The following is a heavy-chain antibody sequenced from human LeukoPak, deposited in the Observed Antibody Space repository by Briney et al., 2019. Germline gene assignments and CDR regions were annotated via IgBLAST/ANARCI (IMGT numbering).Heavy chain of an antibody. CDR2: IKQDGSEK. V-gene: IGHV3-7*01. CDR3: ARDSGSYELAPLDY. CDR1: GFTFSSYW. Sequence: GGSLSLSCAASGFTFSSYWMSWVRQAPGKGLEWVANIKQDGSEKYYVDSVKGRFTISRDNAKNSLYLQMNSLRAEDTAVYYCARDSGSYELAPLDYWGQGTLVTVSS. J-gene: IGHJ4*02. D-gene: IGHD1-26*01.